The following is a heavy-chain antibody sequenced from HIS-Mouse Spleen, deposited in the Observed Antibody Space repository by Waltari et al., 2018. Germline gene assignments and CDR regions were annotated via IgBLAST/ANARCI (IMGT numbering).Heavy chain of an antibody. CDR2: LYYSGST. CDR3: AREIPYSSSWYDWYFDL. CDR1: GGSISSSSYC. J-gene: IGHJ2*01. D-gene: IGHD6-13*01. V-gene: IGHV4-39*07. Sequence: QLQLQESGPGLVNPSDTLSLTFTVPGGSISSSSYCWRWIRQPPGKGLEWIGRLYYSGSTYYNPSIKSRVTISVDTSKNQFSLKLSSVTAADTAVYYCAREIPYSSSWYDWYFDLWGRGTLVTVSS.